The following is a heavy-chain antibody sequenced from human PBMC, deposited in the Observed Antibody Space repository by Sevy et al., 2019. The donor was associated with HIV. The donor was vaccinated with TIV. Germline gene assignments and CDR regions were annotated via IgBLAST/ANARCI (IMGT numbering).Heavy chain of an antibody. J-gene: IGHJ5*02. CDR3: ARLASSGETGVLINWFDP. CDR1: GYSFTSYW. D-gene: IGHD2-15*01. Sequence: GESLKISCKGSGYSFTSYWIGWVRQMPGKGLEWMGIIYPGDSDTRYSPSFQGQVTISADKYISTAYLQWSSLKASDTAMYYCARLASSGETGVLINWFDPWGQGTLVTVSS. V-gene: IGHV5-51*01. CDR2: IYPGDSDT.